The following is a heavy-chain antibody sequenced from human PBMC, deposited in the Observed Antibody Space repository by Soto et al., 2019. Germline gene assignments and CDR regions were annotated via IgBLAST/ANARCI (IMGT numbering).Heavy chain of an antibody. Sequence: GSLGVSCAAAGLSLSSYAMHWVRQAPGRGLELVAVISYDGSNKYYADSVKGRFTISRDNSKNTLYLQMNSLRAEETAVYYCARDGLGYYYDSSGYPFSFDYWGQGTLVTVSS. J-gene: IGHJ4*02. D-gene: IGHD3-22*01. V-gene: IGHV3-30-3*01. CDR1: GLSLSSYA. CDR3: ARDGLGYYYDSSGYPFSFDY. CDR2: ISYDGSNK.